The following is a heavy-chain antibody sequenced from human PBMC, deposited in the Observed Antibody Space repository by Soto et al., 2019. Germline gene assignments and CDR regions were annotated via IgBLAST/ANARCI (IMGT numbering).Heavy chain of an antibody. Sequence: GGSLRLSCAASGFTVSSNYMSWVRQAPGKGLEWVSRINSDGSTTSYADSVKGRFTISRDNAKNTLYLQMDSLRAEDTAVYYCASAKIGDYFKFYWGQGTLVTVSS. CDR2: INSDGSTT. CDR1: GFTVSSNY. D-gene: IGHD4-17*01. CDR3: ASAKIGDYFKFY. J-gene: IGHJ4*02. V-gene: IGHV3-74*01.